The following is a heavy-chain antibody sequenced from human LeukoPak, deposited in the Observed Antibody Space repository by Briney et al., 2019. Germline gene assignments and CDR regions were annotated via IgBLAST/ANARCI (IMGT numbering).Heavy chain of an antibody. V-gene: IGHV3-30*04. J-gene: IGHJ3*02. Sequence: GRSLRLSCAASGFTFSSYAMHWVRQAPGKGLEWVALISYDGSNKYYADSVKGRFTISRDNSKNTLYLQMNSLRAEDTAVYYCARGDWGIVVVVAASADFDIWGQGTMVTVS. D-gene: IGHD2-15*01. CDR2: ISYDGSNK. CDR1: GFTFSSYA. CDR3: ARGDWGIVVVVAASADFDI.